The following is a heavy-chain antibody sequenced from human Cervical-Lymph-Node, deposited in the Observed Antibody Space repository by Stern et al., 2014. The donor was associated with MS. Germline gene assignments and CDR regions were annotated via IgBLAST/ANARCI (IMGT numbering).Heavy chain of an antibody. CDR1: GYTFTDYY. CDR2: INPNSGDT. V-gene: IGHV1-2*02. D-gene: IGHD1-1*01. Sequence: QLVQSGADVKKPGASVKVSCQASGYTFTDYYIHWVRQAPGQGLEWMGRINPNSGDTDYAQNFQGRVTMTRDTSVSTAYMELSSLRSDDTAVFYCARSPVQLTSPGPFDHWGQGSLVAVSS. CDR3: ARSPVQLTSPGPFDH. J-gene: IGHJ4*02.